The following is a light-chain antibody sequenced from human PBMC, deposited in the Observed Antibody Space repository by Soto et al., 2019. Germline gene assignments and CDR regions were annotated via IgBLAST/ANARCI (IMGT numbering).Light chain of an antibody. J-gene: IGKJ3*01. CDR1: QSISSN. CDR3: KQYNNWPFT. V-gene: IGKV3-15*01. Sequence: EIVMTQSPATLSVSPGERATLSCRASQSISSNLAWYQQKPGQAPRLLIYGASTRATGIPATFSGSGSGTEFTLTITSLQSQDFAVYYCKQYNNWPFTFGPGTKVDLK. CDR2: GAS.